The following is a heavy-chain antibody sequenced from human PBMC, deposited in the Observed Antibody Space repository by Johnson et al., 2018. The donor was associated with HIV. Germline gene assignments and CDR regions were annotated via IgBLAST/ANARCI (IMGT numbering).Heavy chain of an antibody. CDR3: TTDIPVIVLGGPDI. D-gene: IGHD2-8*02. CDR1: GFTFSSYA. V-gene: IGHV3-48*04. J-gene: IGHJ3*02. CDR2: ITGSGTVV. Sequence: VQLVESGGGLVQPGGSLRLSCAASGFTFSSYAMSWVRQAPGKGLEWVSYITGSGTVVYYADSVKGRFTISWDNAKNSLYLQMNSLKTEDTAVYYCTTDIPVIVLGGPDIWGQGTMVTVSS.